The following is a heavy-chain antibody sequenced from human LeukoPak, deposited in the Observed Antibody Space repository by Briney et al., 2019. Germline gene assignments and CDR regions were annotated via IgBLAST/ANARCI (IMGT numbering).Heavy chain of an antibody. J-gene: IGHJ4*02. CDR2: VRISSGTI. CDR1: GFTFTGHN. V-gene: IGHV3-48*04. CDR3: ARAMSTFGGVRNYFDS. D-gene: IGHD3-16*01. Sequence: PGGSLRLSCAASGFTFTGHNMNWVRQAPGKGLEWISFVRISSGTIYYADSVKGRFSISRDNAKSSLDLQMNSLRAEDTAVYYCARAMSTFGGVRNYFDSWGQGTLVTVSS.